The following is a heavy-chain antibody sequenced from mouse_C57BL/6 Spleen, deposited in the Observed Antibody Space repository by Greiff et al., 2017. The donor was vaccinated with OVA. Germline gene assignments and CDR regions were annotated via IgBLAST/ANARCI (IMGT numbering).Heavy chain of an antibody. Sequence: QVQLQQPGAELVKPGASVKLSCKASGYTFTSYWMHWVKQRPGQGLEWIGMIHPNSGSTNYNEKFKSKATLTVDKSSSTAYMHLSSLTSEDSAVYYCARRPYDHFAYWGQGTLVTVSA. J-gene: IGHJ3*01. D-gene: IGHD2-3*01. CDR1: GYTFTSYW. CDR3: ARRPYDHFAY. CDR2: IHPNSGST. V-gene: IGHV1-64*01.